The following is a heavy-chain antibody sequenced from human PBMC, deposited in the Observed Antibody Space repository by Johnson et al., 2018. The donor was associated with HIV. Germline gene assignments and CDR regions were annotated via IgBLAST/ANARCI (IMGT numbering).Heavy chain of an antibody. J-gene: IGHJ3*02. CDR2: ISSGGST. Sequence: VQLVESGGNLVKPGGSLRLSCAASGFTFSDYYMSWVRQAPGKGLEWVSVISSGGSTYYAASVKGRFTISRDNYKNTLYLQMNSLRAGDTAVYYCARAGKWSGDAFDIWGQGTTVTVSS. CDR1: GFTFSDYY. D-gene: IGHD3-10*01. CDR3: ARAGKWSGDAFDI. V-gene: IGHV3-66*01.